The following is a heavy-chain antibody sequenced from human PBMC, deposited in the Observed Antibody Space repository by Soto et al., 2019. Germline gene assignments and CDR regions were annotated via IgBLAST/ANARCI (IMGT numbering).Heavy chain of an antibody. J-gene: IGHJ5*01. CDR3: ARGRYCLTGRCFPNWFDS. Sequence: SETLSLTCSVAGDSIATVDYFWAWIRQPPGQALEYIGYIYKSATTYYNPSFESRVAISLDTSKSQFSLNVTSVTAADTAVYFCARGRYCLTGRCFPNWFDSWGQGTLVTVSS. CDR2: IYKSATT. D-gene: IGHD2-15*01. CDR1: GDSIATVDYF. V-gene: IGHV4-30-4*08.